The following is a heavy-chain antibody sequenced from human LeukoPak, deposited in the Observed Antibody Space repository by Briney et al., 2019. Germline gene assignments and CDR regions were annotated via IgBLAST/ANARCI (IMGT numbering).Heavy chain of an antibody. CDR1: GFTFDDYA. J-gene: IGHJ4*02. CDR2: ISWNSGSI. V-gene: IGHV3-9*01. D-gene: IGHD2-2*01. CDR3: AKDTSYQLLYYFDY. Sequence: GRSLRLSCAASGFTFDDYAMHWVRQAPGKGLEWVSGISWNSGSIGYADSVKGRFTISRDNAKNSLYLQMNSLRAGDTALYYCAKDTSYQLLYYFDYWGQGTLVTVSS.